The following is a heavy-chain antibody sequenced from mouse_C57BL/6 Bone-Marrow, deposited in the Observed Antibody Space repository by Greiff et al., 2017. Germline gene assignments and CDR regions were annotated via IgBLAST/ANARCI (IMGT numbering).Heavy chain of an antibody. CDR3: AIITTVVATDY. V-gene: IGHV1-55*01. CDR1: GYTFTSYW. J-gene: IGHJ2*01. D-gene: IGHD1-1*01. Sequence: QVQLQQPGAELVKPGASVKMSCKASGYTFTSYWITWVKQRPGQGLEWIGDIYPGSGSTNYNEKFKSKATLTVDTSYSTAYRQLSSLTSEDSAVYYCAIITTVVATDYWGQGTTLTVSS. CDR2: IYPGSGST.